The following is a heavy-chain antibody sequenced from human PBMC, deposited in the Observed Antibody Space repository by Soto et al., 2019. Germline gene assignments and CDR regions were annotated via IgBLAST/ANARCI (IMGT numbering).Heavy chain of an antibody. CDR3: ARESGYCSGGSCYRLNGYYYGMDV. CDR1: GGSFSGYY. D-gene: IGHD2-15*01. V-gene: IGHV4-34*01. CDR2: INHSGST. J-gene: IGHJ6*02. Sequence: SETLSLTCAVYGGSFSGYYWSWIRQPPGKGLEWIGEINHSGSTNYNPSLKSRVTISVDTSKNQFSLKLSSVTAADTAVYYCARESGYCSGGSCYRLNGYYYGMDVWGQGTTVTVS.